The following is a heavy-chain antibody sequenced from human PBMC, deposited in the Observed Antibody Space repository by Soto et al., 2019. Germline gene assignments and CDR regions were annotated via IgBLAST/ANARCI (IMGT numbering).Heavy chain of an antibody. V-gene: IGHV4-59*12. D-gene: IGHD2-21*02. CDR1: GGSIRSYY. CDR3: ATAETAKDTFNY. CDR2: IYYSGST. J-gene: IGHJ4*02. Sequence: SETLSLTCTVSGGSIRSYYWSWIRQPPGKGLEWIGYIYYSGSTNYNPSLKSRVTISVDTSKNSLDLQMNSLRAEDTAVYYCATAETAKDTFNYWGQGNLVTVSS.